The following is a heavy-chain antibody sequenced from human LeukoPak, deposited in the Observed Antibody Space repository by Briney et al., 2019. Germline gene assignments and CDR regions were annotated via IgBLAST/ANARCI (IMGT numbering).Heavy chain of an antibody. CDR3: VRAAMPYIINGRRFDY. V-gene: IGHV3-13*04. J-gene: IGHJ4*02. CDR1: GFTSSAYD. CDR2: SGTVGDT. Sequence: SGGSLRLSCAASGFTSSAYDMHWVRHITGGGLEWVSTSGTVGDTFYSDSVKGRFTTSRENAKNSVHLQMNSLRVEDSAIYFCVRAAMPYIINGRRFDYWGQGTLVTVSS. D-gene: IGHD2-2*01.